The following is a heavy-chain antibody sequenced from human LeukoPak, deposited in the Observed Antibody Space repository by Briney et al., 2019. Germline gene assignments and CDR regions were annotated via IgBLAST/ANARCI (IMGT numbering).Heavy chain of an antibody. J-gene: IGHJ3*02. CDR1: GGSISNYY. D-gene: IGHD3-10*01. CDR2: IFYSGST. V-gene: IGHV4-39*07. CDR3: AKSNGYGLVDI. Sequence: PSETLSLTCTVSGGSISNYYWGWIRQPPGKGLEWIGNIFYSGSTYYSPSLKSRVTISLGTSRNQFSLKLTSVTAADTAVYYCAKSNGYGLVDIWGQGTRVTVSS.